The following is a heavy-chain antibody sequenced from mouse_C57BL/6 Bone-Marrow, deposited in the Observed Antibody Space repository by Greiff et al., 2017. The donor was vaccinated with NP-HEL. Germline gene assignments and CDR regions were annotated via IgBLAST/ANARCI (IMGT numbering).Heavy chain of an antibody. V-gene: IGHV5-16*01. D-gene: IGHD2-4*01. CDR2: INYDGSST. CDR3: AREWGLRRRTYAMDY. CDR1: GFTFSDYY. J-gene: IGHJ4*01. Sequence: EVKVVESEGGLVQPGSSMKLSCTTSGFTFSDYYMAWVRQVPEKGLDWVANINYDGSSTYYLDPLKSRFIISRDNAKNILYLKMSSLKSEDTATYYCAREWGLRRRTYAMDYWGQGTSVTVSS.